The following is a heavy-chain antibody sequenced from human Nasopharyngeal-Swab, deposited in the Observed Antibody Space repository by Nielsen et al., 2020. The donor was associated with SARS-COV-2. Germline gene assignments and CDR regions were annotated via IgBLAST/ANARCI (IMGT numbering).Heavy chain of an antibody. D-gene: IGHD3-3*01. CDR3: ARGGRGIFGVVTNFDY. Sequence: SETLSLTCTVSGGSISSYSWCWIRHPPGTGLEWIGYIYYSGSTNYNPSLKRRVTISVDTSKNQFSLKLSSVTAADTAVYYCARGGRGIFGVVTNFDYWGQGTLVTVSS. J-gene: IGHJ4*02. V-gene: IGHV4-59*01. CDR2: IYYSGST. CDR1: GGSISSYS.